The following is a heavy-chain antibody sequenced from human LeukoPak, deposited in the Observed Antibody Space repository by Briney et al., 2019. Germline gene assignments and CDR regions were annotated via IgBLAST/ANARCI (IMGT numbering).Heavy chain of an antibody. J-gene: IGHJ4*02. D-gene: IGHD3-10*01. Sequence: PSETLSLTCTVSGGSISSYYWSWIRQPPGKGLEWIGYIYYSGSTNYNPSLKSRVTISVDTSKNQFSLKLSPVTAADTAVYYCARARFGEHFDYWGQGTLVTVSS. CDR2: IYYSGST. CDR1: GGSISSYY. CDR3: ARARFGEHFDY. V-gene: IGHV4-59*01.